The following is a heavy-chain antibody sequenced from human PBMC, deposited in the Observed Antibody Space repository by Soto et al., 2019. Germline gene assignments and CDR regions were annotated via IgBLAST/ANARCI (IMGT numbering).Heavy chain of an antibody. V-gene: IGHV1-18*04. Sequence: XSVKVSCKASGYTFACYGIRWVRQAPGQGLEWMGWISAYNGNTNYAQKLQGRVTTTTDTSTSTAYMELRSLRSDDTAVYYCARVVSGSGGYYGYDDAFDIWGQGPMVTVSS. CDR2: ISAYNGNT. CDR3: ARVVSGSGGYYGYDDAFDI. CDR1: GYTFACYG. D-gene: IGHD3-10*01. J-gene: IGHJ3*02.